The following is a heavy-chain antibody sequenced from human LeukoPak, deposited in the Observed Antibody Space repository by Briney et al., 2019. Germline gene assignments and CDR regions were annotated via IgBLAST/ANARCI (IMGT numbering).Heavy chain of an antibody. V-gene: IGHV1-46*01. CDR3: AGGRTDIVVVPATLRNYYFDY. D-gene: IGHD2-2*01. CDR2: INPSGGST. CDR1: GYTFTSYY. Sequence: VASVKVSCKASGYTFTSYYMHWVRQAPGQGLEWMGIINPSGGSTSYAQKFQGRVTTTADKATSTAYMELSSLRSEDTAVYYCAGGRTDIVVVPATLRNYYFDYWGQGTLVTVSS. J-gene: IGHJ4*02.